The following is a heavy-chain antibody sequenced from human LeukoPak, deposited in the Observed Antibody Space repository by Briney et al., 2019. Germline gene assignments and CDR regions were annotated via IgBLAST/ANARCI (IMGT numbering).Heavy chain of an antibody. CDR2: IYYSGST. J-gene: IGHJ5*02. V-gene: IGHV4-31*03. CDR3: ARDRGAAIAARPGWFDP. CDR1: GGSISSGGYY. Sequence: SQTLSLTCTVSGGSISSGGYYWSWIRQHPGKGLEWFGYIYYSGSTYYNPSLKSRVTISVDTSKNQFSLKLSSVTAADTAVYYCARDRGAAIAARPGWFDPWGQGTLVTVSS. D-gene: IGHD6-6*01.